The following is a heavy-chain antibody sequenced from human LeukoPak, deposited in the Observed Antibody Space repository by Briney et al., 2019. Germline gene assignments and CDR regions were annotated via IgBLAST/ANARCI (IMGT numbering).Heavy chain of an antibody. CDR2: IYHSGST. V-gene: IGHV4-34*01. CDR1: GGSFSGYY. Sequence: SETLSLTCAVYGGSFSGYYWSWIRQPPGKGLEWIGEIYHSGSTNYNPSLKSRVTISVDTSKNQFSLKLTSVTAADTAVYYCARKVAAPDYWGQGTLVTVSS. J-gene: IGHJ4*02. D-gene: IGHD6-19*01. CDR3: ARKVAAPDY.